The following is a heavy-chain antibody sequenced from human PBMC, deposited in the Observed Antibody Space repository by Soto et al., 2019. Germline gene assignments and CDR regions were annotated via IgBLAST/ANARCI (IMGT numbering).Heavy chain of an antibody. CDR1: GYTFTSYG. CDR3: ARALRFLEWLADGCYYYGMDV. CDR2: ISAYNGNT. D-gene: IGHD3-3*01. V-gene: IGHV1-18*01. J-gene: IGHJ6*02. Sequence: QVQLVQSGAEVKKPGASVKVSCKASGYTFTSYGISWVRQAPGQGLEWMGWISAYNGNTNYAQKLHGRVTMTTDTSTSTAYMELMSLRYDDTAVYYWARALRFLEWLADGCYYYGMDVWGQGTTVTVS.